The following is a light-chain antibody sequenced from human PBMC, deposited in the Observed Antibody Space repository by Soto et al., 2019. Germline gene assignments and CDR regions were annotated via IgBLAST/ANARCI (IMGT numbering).Light chain of an antibody. CDR2: GAS. V-gene: IGKV3-20*01. Sequence: EVVLTQSPGTLSLSPGGRASLSCSASQSVSPYLAWYQQKPGQAPRLLIYGASSRATGIPDRFSGSGSGTDFTLTISRLEPEDFAVYFCQQYANSPFTFGPGTKVDIK. J-gene: IGKJ3*01. CDR3: QQYANSPFT. CDR1: QSVSPY.